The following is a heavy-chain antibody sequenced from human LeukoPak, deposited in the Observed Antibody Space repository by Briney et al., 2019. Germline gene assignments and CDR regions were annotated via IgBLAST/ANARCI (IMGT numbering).Heavy chain of an antibody. D-gene: IGHD2-15*01. CDR3: ARRVVVVAADYYYYYMDV. V-gene: IGHV4-39*07. CDR1: GGSISTSNYY. J-gene: IGHJ6*03. Sequence: SETLSLTCTVSGGSISTSNYYWSWIRQPPGKGLEWIGEINHSGSTNYNPSLKSRVTISVDTSKNQFSLKLSSVTAADTAVYYCARRVVVVAADYYYYYMDVWGKGTTVTVSS. CDR2: INHSGST.